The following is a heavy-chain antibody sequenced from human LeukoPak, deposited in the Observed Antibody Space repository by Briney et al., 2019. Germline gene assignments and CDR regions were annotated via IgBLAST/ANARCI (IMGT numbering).Heavy chain of an antibody. CDR3: TRPNYGDYPDDY. CDR1: GFTLSSYG. V-gene: IGHV3-73*01. D-gene: IGHD4-17*01. Sequence: GGPLRLSCAASGFTLSSYGMHWVRRASGKGLEWVGRIRSKANNYETTYAPSVKGRFAISRDDSKNTAYLQMNGLKTEDTAMYYCTRPNYGDYPDDYWGQGTLVTVSS. CDR2: IRSKANNYET. J-gene: IGHJ4*02.